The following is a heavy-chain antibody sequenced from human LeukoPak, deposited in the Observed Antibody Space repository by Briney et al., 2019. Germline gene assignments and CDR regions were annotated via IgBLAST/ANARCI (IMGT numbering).Heavy chain of an antibody. CDR1: GYTFTSYG. J-gene: IGHJ4*02. D-gene: IGHD3-10*01. CDR2: ISAYNGNT. Sequence: GASVKVSCKASGYTFTSYGISWVRQAPGQGLEWMGWISAYNGNTNYAQKLQGRVTMTTDTSTSTAYMELRSLRSDDTAVYYCARVPGVCTMVRGVIPFDYWGQGTLVTVSS. CDR3: ARVPGVCTMVRGVIPFDY. V-gene: IGHV1-18*01.